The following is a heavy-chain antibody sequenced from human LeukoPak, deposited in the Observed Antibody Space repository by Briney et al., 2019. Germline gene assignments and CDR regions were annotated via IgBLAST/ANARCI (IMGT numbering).Heavy chain of an antibody. CDR2: ISSSSSYT. CDR1: GFTFSDYY. CDR3: ASVGSIVAAGTLDY. J-gene: IGHJ4*02. V-gene: IGHV3-11*03. Sequence: GGSLRLSCAASGFTFSDYYMSWIRQAPGKGRDWLSYISSSSSYTNYADSVKGRFIISRDNAKNSLYLQMNSLRAEDTAVYYCASVGSIVAAGTLDYWGQGTLVTVSS. D-gene: IGHD6-13*01.